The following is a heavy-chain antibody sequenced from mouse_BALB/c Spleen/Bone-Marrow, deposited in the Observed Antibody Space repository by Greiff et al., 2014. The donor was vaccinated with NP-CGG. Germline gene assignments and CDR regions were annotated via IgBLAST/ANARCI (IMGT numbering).Heavy chain of an antibody. CDR1: GYIFTTYN. CDR2: IDPYNGDA. V-gene: IGHV1S135*01. CDR3: AKGVVSDY. J-gene: IGHJ2*01. D-gene: IGHD1-1*01. Sequence: VQLQQSGPELVKPGASVKVPCKASGYIFTTYNMYWMKQSHGKSLEWIGYIDPYNGDATYNQKFKGKATLTVDKSSSTAYLHLNSLTSEDSAVYYCAKGVVSDYWGQGTTLTVSS.